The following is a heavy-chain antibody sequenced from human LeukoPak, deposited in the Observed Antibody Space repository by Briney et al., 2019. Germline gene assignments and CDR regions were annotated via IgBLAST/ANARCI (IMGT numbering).Heavy chain of an antibody. V-gene: IGHV3-23*01. D-gene: IGHD3-10*01. CDR1: GFTFSSYA. CDR3: ARDGGRRRGYGSGSYYRDYYYMDV. J-gene: IGHJ6*03. Sequence: GGSLRLSCAASGFTFSSYAMSWVRQAPGKGLEWVSAMSGSGGSTYYADSVKGRFTISRDNSKNTLYLQMNSLRAEDTAVYYCARDGGRRRGYGSGSYYRDYYYMDVWGKGTTVTVSS. CDR2: MSGSGGST.